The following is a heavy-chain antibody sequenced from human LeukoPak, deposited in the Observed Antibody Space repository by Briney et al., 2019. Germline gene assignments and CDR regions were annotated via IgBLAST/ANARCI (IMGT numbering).Heavy chain of an antibody. CDR3: ARDRVVPAAMGYYYYYYGMDV. J-gene: IGHJ6*02. CDR1: GYTFTGYY. V-gene: IGHV1-2*02. D-gene: IGHD2-2*01. Sequence: ASVKVSCKASGYTFTGYYMHWVRQAPGQGLEWMGWINPNSGGTNYAQQFQGRVTMTRDTSISTAYMELSRLRSDDTAVYYCARDRVVPAAMGYYYYYYGMDVWGQGTTVTVSS. CDR2: INPNSGGT.